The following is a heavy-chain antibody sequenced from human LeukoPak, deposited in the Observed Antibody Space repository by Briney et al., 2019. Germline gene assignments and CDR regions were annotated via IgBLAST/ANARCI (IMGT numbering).Heavy chain of an antibody. Sequence: SETLSLTCSVSGGSISKYYWSWIRQPPGKGLEWIGYIYYSGSTNYNPSLKSRVTISVDTSKNQFSLKLSSVTAADTAVYYCARDPHYYDSSGYSHKYWYFDLWGRGTLVTVSS. CDR1: GGSISKYY. V-gene: IGHV4-59*01. CDR3: ARDPHYYDSSGYSHKYWYFDL. CDR2: IYYSGST. D-gene: IGHD3-22*01. J-gene: IGHJ2*01.